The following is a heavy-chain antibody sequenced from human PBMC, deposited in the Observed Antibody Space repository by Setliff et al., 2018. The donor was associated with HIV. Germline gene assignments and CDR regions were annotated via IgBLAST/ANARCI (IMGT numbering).Heavy chain of an antibody. J-gene: IGHJ4*02. CDR3: ARSCRSSGYCHFDY. CDR1: GYTFTGYY. D-gene: IGHD3-22*01. V-gene: IGHV1-2*02. Sequence: ASVKVSCKASGYTFTGYYMHWVRQAPGQGLEWMGWINPNSGDTNYAQKFQGRVTMTRDTSISTGYMEVYRLRSDDTAVYFCARSCRSSGYCHFDYWGQGTLVTVSS. CDR2: INPNSGDT.